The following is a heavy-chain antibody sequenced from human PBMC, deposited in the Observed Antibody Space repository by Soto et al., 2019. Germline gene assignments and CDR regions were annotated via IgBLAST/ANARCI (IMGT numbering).Heavy chain of an antibody. CDR3: ATSIGTYCSGGSCYSNYYYYGMDV. CDR2: IIPIFGTA. Sequence: GASVKVSCKASGGTFSSYAISWVRQAPGQGLEWMGGIIPIFGTANYAQKLQGRVTITADESTSTAYMELSSLRSEDTAVYYCATSIGTYCSGGSCYSNYYYYGMDVWGQGTTVTVSS. D-gene: IGHD2-15*01. J-gene: IGHJ6*02. V-gene: IGHV1-69*13. CDR1: GGTFSSYA.